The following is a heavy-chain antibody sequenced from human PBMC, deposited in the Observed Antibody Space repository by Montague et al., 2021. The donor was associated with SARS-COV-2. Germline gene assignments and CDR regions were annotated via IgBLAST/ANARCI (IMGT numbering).Heavy chain of an antibody. Sequence: SLRLSCAASGFTVNKNYMSWVRQAPGKGLEWVSAIYSGGTTYYGDSVKGRFTISRDNSKNTLYLQMNSLRAEDTAVYYRARAETYDSTGPLFYWGQGTLVTVSS. J-gene: IGHJ4*02. V-gene: IGHV3-53*01. CDR1: GFTVNKNY. CDR2: IYSGGTT. D-gene: IGHD3-22*01. CDR3: ARAETYDSTGPLFY.